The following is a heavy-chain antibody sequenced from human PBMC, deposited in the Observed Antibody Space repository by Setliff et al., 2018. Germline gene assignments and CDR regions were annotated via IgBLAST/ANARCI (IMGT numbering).Heavy chain of an antibody. Sequence: AGGSLRLSCAASGFTFSSYSMNWVRQAPGKGLEWVSSISSSSSYIYYADSVKGRFTISRDNAKNSLYLQMNSLRAEDTAVYYCVKDKSGARRFSGFVFDIWGQGTQVTVSS. D-gene: IGHD3-22*01. CDR1: GFTFSSYS. CDR3: VKDKSGARRFSGFVFDI. J-gene: IGHJ4*02. CDR2: ISSSSSYI. V-gene: IGHV3-21*01.